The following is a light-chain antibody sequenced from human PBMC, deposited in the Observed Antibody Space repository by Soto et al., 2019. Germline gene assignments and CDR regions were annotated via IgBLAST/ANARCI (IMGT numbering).Light chain of an antibody. CDR2: DAS. V-gene: IGKV3-15*01. CDR1: QSVSSN. J-gene: IGKJ1*01. Sequence: IVMSLSPATLSVSPGERATLSCRASQSVSSNLAWYQQKPGQAPRLLIYDASTRATVIPARFSGSGSGTEFTLTISRLEPEDFAVYYCQQYGYSPITFGQGTKVDIK. CDR3: QQYGYSPIT.